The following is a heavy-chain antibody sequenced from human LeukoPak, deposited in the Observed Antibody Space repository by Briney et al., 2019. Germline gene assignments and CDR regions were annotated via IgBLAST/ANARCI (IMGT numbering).Heavy chain of an antibody. D-gene: IGHD3-10*01. CDR2: IGHDGDNE. CDR1: GFTLRPYG. J-gene: IGHJ4*02. V-gene: IGHV3-30*02. CDR3: VKDRGDRTTWGFQK. Sequence: GGSLRLSCATSGFTLRPYGMDWVRQTPGKGLEWLTFIGHDGDNENYADSVKGRFTISRDNSKNTVFLQMDSLRTDDTAIYFCVKDRGDRTTWGFQKGGLGIMVTVSS.